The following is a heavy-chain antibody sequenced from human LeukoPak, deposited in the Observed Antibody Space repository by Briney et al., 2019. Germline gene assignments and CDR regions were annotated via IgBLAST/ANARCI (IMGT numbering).Heavy chain of an antibody. CDR1: GGSISSYY. CDR3: ARDRRWLQLVD. D-gene: IGHD5-24*01. Sequence: PSETLSLTCTLSGGSISSYYWSWLRQPAGKGLEWIGRIFTSGSTNYNPSLKSRVTMSVDTSKNQFSLKLSSVTAADTAVYYCARDRRWLQLVDWGQGTLVTVSS. V-gene: IGHV4-4*07. J-gene: IGHJ4*02. CDR2: IFTSGST.